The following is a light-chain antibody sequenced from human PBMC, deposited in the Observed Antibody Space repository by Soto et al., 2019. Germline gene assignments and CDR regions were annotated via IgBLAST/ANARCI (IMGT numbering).Light chain of an antibody. J-gene: IGLJ2*01. CDR2: EVS. Sequence: QSALTQPASVSGSPGQSITISCTGTSRDVGSYNLVSWYQQHTGKAPKLMIYEVSKRPSGVANRFSGSKSGNTASLTISGLQAEDEADYYCCSYAGSSTVVFGGGTQLTVL. V-gene: IGLV2-23*02. CDR1: SRDVGSYNL. CDR3: CSYAGSSTVV.